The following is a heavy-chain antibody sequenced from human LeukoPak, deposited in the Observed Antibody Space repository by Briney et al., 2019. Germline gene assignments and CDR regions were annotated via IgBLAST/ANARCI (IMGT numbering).Heavy chain of an antibody. CDR2: IHYSGST. J-gene: IGHJ3*02. D-gene: IGHD6-6*01. V-gene: IGHV4-39*01. CDR1: GASFSSSSYY. Sequence: SETLSLTCTVSGASFSSSSYYWGWIRQPPGKGLEWIGSIHYSGSTYYNPSLKSRVTISVDTSKNQFSLKLSSVTAADTAVYYCARWTSSSTDAFDIWGQGTMVTVSS. CDR3: ARWTSSSTDAFDI.